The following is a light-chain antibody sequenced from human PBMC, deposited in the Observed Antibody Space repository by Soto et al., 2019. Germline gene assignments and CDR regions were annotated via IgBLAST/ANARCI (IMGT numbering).Light chain of an antibody. V-gene: IGKV3-11*01. J-gene: IGKJ3*01. CDR3: QQSSHLPT. CDR1: QSLSSY. CDR2: DAS. Sequence: EIVLTQSPATLSLSPGERATLSCRASQSLSSYLAWYQQKPGQAPRLLIYDASNRATGIPARFSGSGSGTEFTLTSRSLEPEDFAFYYCQQSSHLPTFGPGTKVDIK.